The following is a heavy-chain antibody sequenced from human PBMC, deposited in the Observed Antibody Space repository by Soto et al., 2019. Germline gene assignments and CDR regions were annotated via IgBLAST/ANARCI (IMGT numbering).Heavy chain of an antibody. CDR3: ARDPHSDYDPPLDY. CDR2: INHSGST. D-gene: IGHD5-12*01. Sequence: QVQLQQWGAGLLKPSETLSLTCAVYGGSFSGYYWSWIRQPPGKGLEWIGEINHSGSTNYNPSLKSRVTISVDTSKNQFSLKLSSVTAADTAVYYCARDPHSDYDPPLDYWGQGTLVTVSS. V-gene: IGHV4-34*02. CDR1: GGSFSGYY. J-gene: IGHJ4*02.